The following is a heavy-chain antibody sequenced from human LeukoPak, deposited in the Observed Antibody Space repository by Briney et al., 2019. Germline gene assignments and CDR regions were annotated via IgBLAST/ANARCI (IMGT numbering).Heavy chain of an antibody. CDR1: GGSISSSSYY. Sequence: SETLSLTCTVSGGSISSSSYYWGWIRQPPGKGLGWIGSIYYSGSTYYNPSLKSRVTISVDTSKNQFSLKLSSVTAADTAVYYCARRGCYYNPNFDYWGQGTLVTVSS. J-gene: IGHJ4*02. CDR3: ARRGCYYNPNFDY. V-gene: IGHV4-39*01. CDR2: IYYSGST. D-gene: IGHD3-10*01.